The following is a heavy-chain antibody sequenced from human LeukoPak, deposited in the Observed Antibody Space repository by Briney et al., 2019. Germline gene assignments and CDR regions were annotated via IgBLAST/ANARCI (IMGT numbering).Heavy chain of an antibody. D-gene: IGHD2-2*01. CDR1: GFTFSSYS. J-gene: IGHJ1*01. V-gene: IGHV3-48*04. CDR3: ARDSGQYCSSTSCYFQH. CDR2: ISSSSSTI. Sequence: PGGSLRLSCTASGFTFSSYSMNWVRQAPGKGLEWVSYISSSSSTIYYADSVKGRFTISRDNAKNSLYLQMNSLRAEDTAVYYCARDSGQYCSSTSCYFQHWGQGTLVTVSS.